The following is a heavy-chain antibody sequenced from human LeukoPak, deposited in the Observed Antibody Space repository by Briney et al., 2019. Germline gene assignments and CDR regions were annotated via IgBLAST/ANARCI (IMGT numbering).Heavy chain of an antibody. CDR1: GFTFSSYG. D-gene: IGHD1-26*01. Sequence: EGSLRLSCAASGFTFSSYGMHWVRQAPGKGLEWVAVIWYDGSNKYYADSVKGRFTISRDNSKNTLYLQMNSLRAEDTAVYYCARGRSWELPFDYWGQGTLVTVSS. CDR3: ARGRSWELPFDY. CDR2: IWYDGSNK. V-gene: IGHV3-33*01. J-gene: IGHJ4*02.